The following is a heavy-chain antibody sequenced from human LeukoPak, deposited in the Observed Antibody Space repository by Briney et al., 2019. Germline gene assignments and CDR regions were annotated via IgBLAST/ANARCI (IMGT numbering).Heavy chain of an antibody. Sequence: QSGGSLRLSCAASTFIFSNYWMSWVRQAPGKGLEWVSVIYSGGSTYYADSVKGRFTISRDNSKNTLYLQMNSLRAEDTAVYYCARDLATLRDYWGQGTLVTVSS. CDR2: IYSGGST. V-gene: IGHV3-53*01. J-gene: IGHJ4*02. CDR1: TFIFSNYW. CDR3: ARDLATLRDY.